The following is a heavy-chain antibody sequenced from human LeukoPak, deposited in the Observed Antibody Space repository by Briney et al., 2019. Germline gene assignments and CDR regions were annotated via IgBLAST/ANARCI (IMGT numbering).Heavy chain of an antibody. D-gene: IGHD2-8*02. V-gene: IGHV3-21*01. CDR2: ISSTSAYI. CDR3: ARVAVSGPTGWFDS. CDR1: GFALKSYS. J-gene: IGHJ5*01. Sequence: GGSLRLSCAGSGFALKSYSLSWVRQAPGKGLEWVASISSTSAYIYYADSVKGRFTISRDNVDNVVYLQMNSLGAEDTAVYYCARVAVSGPTGWFDSWGQGTLVIVSS.